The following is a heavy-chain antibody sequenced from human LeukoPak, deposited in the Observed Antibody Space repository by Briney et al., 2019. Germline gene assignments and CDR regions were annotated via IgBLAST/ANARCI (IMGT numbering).Heavy chain of an antibody. CDR2: ISGSGGST. J-gene: IGHJ3*02. CDR3: ARSSSGWFDAFDI. Sequence: GGSLRLSCAASGFTFSSYSMNWVRQAPGKGLEWVSAISGSGGSTYYADSVKGRFTISRDNAKNSLYLQMNSLRAEDTAVYYCARSSSGWFDAFDIWGQGTMVTVSS. D-gene: IGHD6-19*01. CDR1: GFTFSSYS. V-gene: IGHV3-21*01.